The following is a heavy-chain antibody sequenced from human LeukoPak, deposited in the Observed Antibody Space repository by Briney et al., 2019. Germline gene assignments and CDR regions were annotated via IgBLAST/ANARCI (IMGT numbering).Heavy chain of an antibody. Sequence: GGSLRLSCAASGFTFSSYWMHWVRQAPGKGLVWVSRINSDGSSTSYADSVKGRFTISRDNAKNTLYLQMNSLRAEDTAVYYCAREAMVRGACFDYWRQGTLVTVSS. CDR3: AREAMVRGACFDY. D-gene: IGHD3-10*01. CDR1: GFTFSSYW. CDR2: INSDGSST. V-gene: IGHV3-74*01. J-gene: IGHJ4*02.